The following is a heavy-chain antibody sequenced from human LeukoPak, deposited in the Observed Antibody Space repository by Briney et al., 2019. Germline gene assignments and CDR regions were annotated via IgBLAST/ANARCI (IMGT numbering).Heavy chain of an antibody. J-gene: IGHJ6*02. CDR1: GGSLSGNF. D-gene: IGHD3-22*01. CDR3: ARGRTYYYDTSGYYPSIYYGMDV. Sequence: SETLSLTCAVYGGSLSGNFWSWIRQPPGKGLEWIGEISHSGSTNYSPSLKSRLTISVDTSKNQFSLKLTSVTAADTAVYYCARGRTYYYDTSGYYPSIYYGMDVWGQGTTVIVSS. CDR2: ISHSGST. V-gene: IGHV4-34*01.